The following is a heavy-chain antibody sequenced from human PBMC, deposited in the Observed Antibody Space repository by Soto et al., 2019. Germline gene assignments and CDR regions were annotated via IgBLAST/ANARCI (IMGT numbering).Heavy chain of an antibody. J-gene: IGHJ4*02. CDR3: ARGSGYSYGLEPFDY. CDR1: GGSFSGYY. V-gene: IGHV4-34*01. CDR2: INHSGST. D-gene: IGHD5-18*01. Sequence: SETLSLTCAVYGGSFSGYYWSWIRQPPGKGLEWIGEINHSGSTNYNPSLKSRVTISVDMSKNQFSLKLSSVTAADTAVYYCARGSGYSYGLEPFDYWGQGTLVTVSS.